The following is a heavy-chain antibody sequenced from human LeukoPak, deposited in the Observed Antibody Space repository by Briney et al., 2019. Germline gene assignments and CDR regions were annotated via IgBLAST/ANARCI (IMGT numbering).Heavy chain of an antibody. V-gene: IGHV4-61*02. J-gene: IGHJ6*03. Sequence: SSETLSLTCTVSGGSISSGSYYWSWIRQPAGKGLEWIGRIYTSGSTNYNPSLKSRVTISVDTSKNQFSLKLSSVIAADTAVYYCARDRSSGWYKATSWGPVLNASYYYYFMDVWGKGTTVTVSS. CDR1: GGSISSGSYY. CDR2: IYTSGST. D-gene: IGHD6-19*01. CDR3: ARDRSSGWYKATSWGPVLNASYYYYFMDV.